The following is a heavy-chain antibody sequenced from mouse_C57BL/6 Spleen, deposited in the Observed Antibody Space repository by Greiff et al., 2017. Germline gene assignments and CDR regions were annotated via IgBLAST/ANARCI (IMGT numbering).Heavy chain of an antibody. J-gene: IGHJ3*01. Sequence: VQLKESGPELVKPGASVKIPCKASGYTFTDYNMDWVKQSHGKSLEWIGDINPNNGGTIYNQKFKGKATLTVDKSSSTAYMELRSLTSEDTAVYYCARRRLGFAYWGQGTLVTVSA. D-gene: IGHD2-14*01. CDR1: GYTFTDYN. V-gene: IGHV1-18*01. CDR3: ARRRLGFAY. CDR2: INPNNGGT.